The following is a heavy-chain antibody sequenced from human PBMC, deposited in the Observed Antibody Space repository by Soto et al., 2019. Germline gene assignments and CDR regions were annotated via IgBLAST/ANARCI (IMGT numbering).Heavy chain of an antibody. CDR1: GFTFSIYW. CDR3: AHLRVVGADDSDY. CDR2: INRDGSDN. V-gene: IGHV3-7*03. J-gene: IGHJ4*02. D-gene: IGHD1-26*01. Sequence: GGSLRLSCEASGFTFSIYWMTWVRQAPGKGLEWVANINRDGSDNYSVDSLKGRFTISRDNAKNSLYLQMNSLRAEDTAIYYCAHLRVVGADDSDYWGQGTLVTVSS.